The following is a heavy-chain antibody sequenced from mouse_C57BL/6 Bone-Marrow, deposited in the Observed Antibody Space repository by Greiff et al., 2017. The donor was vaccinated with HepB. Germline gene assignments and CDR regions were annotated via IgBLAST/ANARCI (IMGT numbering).Heavy chain of an antibody. CDR3: ARDGTYGYFDY. CDR2: INPNNGGT. V-gene: IGHV1-26*01. D-gene: IGHD2-1*01. J-gene: IGHJ2*01. CDR1: GYTFTDYY. Sequence: VQLQQSGPELVKPGASVKISCKASGYTFTDYYMNWVKQSHGKSLEWIGDINPNNGGTSYNQKFKGKATLTVDKSSSTAYMELRSLTSEDSAVYYCARDGTYGYFDYWGQGTTLTVSS.